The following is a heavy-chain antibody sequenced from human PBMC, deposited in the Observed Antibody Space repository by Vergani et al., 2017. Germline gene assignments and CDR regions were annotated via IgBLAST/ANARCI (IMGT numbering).Heavy chain of an antibody. CDR1: GASITSGSFY. CDR3: LRDSWSSDLRGVYWFDT. J-gene: IGHJ5*02. Sequence: QVHLNEAGPGLVKPSQTLSLTCTVSGASITSGSFYWSWIRQPAGKGLEWIGRIHASGPKNYNPSLRSRVTLSVATSKNQLSLKMISMTAADTAVYYCLRDSWSSDLRGVYWFDTWGQGTLVSVSS. D-gene: IGHD3-10*01. CDR2: IHASGPK. V-gene: IGHV4-61*02.